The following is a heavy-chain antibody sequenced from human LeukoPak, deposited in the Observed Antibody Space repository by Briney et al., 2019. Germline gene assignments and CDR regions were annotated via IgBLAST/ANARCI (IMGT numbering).Heavy chain of an antibody. CDR1: GCTFISYA. CDR3: ARASSSWSVDY. V-gene: IGHV1-69*13. J-gene: IGHJ4*02. Sequence: ASVKVSCKASGCTFISYAISGVRQAPGQGLEWMGGSIPIFGTANYAQKFQGRVPITAHESTSTAYMELSSLRSEDTAVYYCARASSSWSVDYWGQGTLVTVSS. D-gene: IGHD6-13*01. CDR2: SIPIFGTA.